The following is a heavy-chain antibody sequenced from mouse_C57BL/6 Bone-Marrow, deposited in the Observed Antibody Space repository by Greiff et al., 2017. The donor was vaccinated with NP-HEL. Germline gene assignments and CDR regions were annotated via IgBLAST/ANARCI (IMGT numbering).Heavy chain of an antibody. CDR3: ARQLRKGGLGAMDY. J-gene: IGHJ4*01. CDR2: INSDGGST. Sequence: EVKLQESGGGLVQPGESLKLSCESNEYEFPSHDMSWVRKTPEKRLELVAAINSDGGSTYYPDTMERRFIISRDNTKKTLYLQMSSLRSEDTALYYCARQLRKGGLGAMDYWGQGTSVTVSS. V-gene: IGHV5-2*01. CDR1: EYEFPSHD. D-gene: IGHD2-12*01.